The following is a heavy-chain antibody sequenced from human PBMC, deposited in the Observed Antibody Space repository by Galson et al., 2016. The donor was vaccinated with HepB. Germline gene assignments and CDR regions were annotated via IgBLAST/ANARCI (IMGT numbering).Heavy chain of an antibody. CDR3: TRRIFGDNSMDV. CDR2: IRSKTHGGTT. D-gene: IGHD4-17*01. Sequence: SLRLSCAASGFTFGDYAMSWVRQAPGTGPEWVGFIRSKTHGGTTEYAASVKGRFTISRDDSKSIAYLQMNSLKTEDTAVYYCTRRIFGDNSMDVWGQGTTVTVSS. V-gene: IGHV3-49*04. CDR1: GFTFGDYA. J-gene: IGHJ6*02.